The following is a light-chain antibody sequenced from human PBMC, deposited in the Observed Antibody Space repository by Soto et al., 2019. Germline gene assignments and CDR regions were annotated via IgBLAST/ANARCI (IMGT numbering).Light chain of an antibody. CDR2: KVS. CDR1: QSLVYSDGNAY. Sequence: DVVITQSPLSLPVTLGQPAFISCRSNQSLVYSDGNAYLNWFQQRPGQSPRRLIYKVSNRDSRVPDRFSGSGSGTDFTLKISRVEAEGVGVYYCMQGTYWPRTFGQGTKVHIK. J-gene: IGKJ1*01. V-gene: IGKV2-30*01. CDR3: MQGTYWPRT.